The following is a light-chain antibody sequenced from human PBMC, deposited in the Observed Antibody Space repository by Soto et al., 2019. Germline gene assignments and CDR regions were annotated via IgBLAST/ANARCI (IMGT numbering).Light chain of an antibody. CDR1: QSVSSSY. J-gene: IGKJ2*01. CDR2: GAS. V-gene: IGKV3-20*01. CDR3: QQYGSSPPYT. Sequence: EIVLTQSPGTLSLSPGERATLSCRASQSVSSSYLAWYQQKPGQAPRLLIYGASSRATGTPDRFSGSGSGTAFTLTISRLEPEDFAVYYCQQYGSSPPYTFGHGPKLEIK.